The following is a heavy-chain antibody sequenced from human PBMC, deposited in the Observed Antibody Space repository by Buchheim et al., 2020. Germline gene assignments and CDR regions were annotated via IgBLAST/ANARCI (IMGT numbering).Heavy chain of an antibody. CDR3: ARATGSLYYYYGMDV. D-gene: IGHD1-1*01. J-gene: IGHJ6*02. V-gene: IGHV3-30*04. CDR1: GFTFSSYA. Sequence: QVQLVESWGGVVQPGRSLRLSCAASGFTFSSYAMHWVRQAPGRGLEWVAVISYDGSNKYYADSVKGRFTISRDNSKNTLYLQMNSLRAEDTAVYYCARATGSLYYYYGMDVWGQGTT. CDR2: ISYDGSNK.